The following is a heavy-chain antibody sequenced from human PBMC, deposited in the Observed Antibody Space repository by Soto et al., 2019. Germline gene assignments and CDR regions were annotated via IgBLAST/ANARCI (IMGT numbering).Heavy chain of an antibody. CDR2: IIPIFGTA. CDR3: ARNLLRAGYSSGWYED. V-gene: IGHV1-69*01. D-gene: IGHD6-19*01. CDR1: GGTFSSYA. Sequence: QVQLVQSGAEVKKPGSSVKVSCKASGGTFSSYAISWVRQAPGQGLEWMGGIIPIFGTANYAQKIQGRVTITADESTRTAYMELSSLRSEDTAVYYCARNLLRAGYSSGWYEDWGQGTLVTVSS. J-gene: IGHJ4*02.